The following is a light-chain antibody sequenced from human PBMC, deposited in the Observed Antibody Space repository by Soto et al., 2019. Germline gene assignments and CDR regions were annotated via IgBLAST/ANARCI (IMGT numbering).Light chain of an antibody. CDR2: KAS. J-gene: IGKJ1*01. Sequence: DTQMTQSPSILSASVGDRVTITCRASETIYSWLAWYQQKPGQAPRLLIHKASTVETGVPSRFSGSGHGSEFTLIISSLQPDDSATYYCHQYNSYPRTFGQGTKVEV. CDR1: ETIYSW. V-gene: IGKV1-5*03. CDR3: HQYNSYPRT.